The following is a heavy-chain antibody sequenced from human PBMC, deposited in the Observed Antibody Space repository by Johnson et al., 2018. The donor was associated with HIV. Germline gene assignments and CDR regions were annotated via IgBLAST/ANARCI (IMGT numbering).Heavy chain of an antibody. J-gene: IGHJ3*02. D-gene: IGHD1-26*01. CDR1: GFTFSGYG. CDR3: AKDSGSYYPDASDI. V-gene: IGHV3-30*18. Sequence: VQLVESGGGVVQPGKSLRLSCAASGFTFSGYGMHWVRQAPGKGLEWVAVISYDGSNKYYADSVKGRFTISRDNSKNTLYLQMNSLRAEDTAVYYCAKDSGSYYPDASDIWGQGTMVTVYS. CDR2: ISYDGSNK.